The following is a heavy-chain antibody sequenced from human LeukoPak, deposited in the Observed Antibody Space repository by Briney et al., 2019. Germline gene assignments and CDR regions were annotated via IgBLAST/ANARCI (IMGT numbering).Heavy chain of an antibody. CDR3: ARGGNYYPAHDYYYQYMDV. CDR2: ICTSGST. CDR1: GGSLSDYY. D-gene: IGHD1-26*01. V-gene: IGHV4-4*07. Sequence: PSETLSLTCTVSGGSLSDYYWTWIRQPAGKGLEWIGRICTSGSTNYNPSLKSRFTMSIDTSKNQFSLRLSSVTAADTAVYYSARGGNYYPAHDYYYQYMDVWNKGTTVTVSS. J-gene: IGHJ6*03.